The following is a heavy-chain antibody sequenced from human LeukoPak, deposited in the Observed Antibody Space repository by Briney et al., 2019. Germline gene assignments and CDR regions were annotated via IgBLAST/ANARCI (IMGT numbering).Heavy chain of an antibody. V-gene: IGHV4-31*03. Sequence: SQTLSLTCTVSGGSISSGGYYWSWIRQHPGKGLEWIGYIYYSGSTYYNPSLKSRVTISVDTSKNQFSLKLSSVTAADTAVYYCARRYSNSHYYYYYMDVWGKGTTVTVSS. D-gene: IGHD4-11*01. CDR3: ARRYSNSHYYYYYMDV. CDR1: GGSISSGGYY. J-gene: IGHJ6*03. CDR2: IYYSGST.